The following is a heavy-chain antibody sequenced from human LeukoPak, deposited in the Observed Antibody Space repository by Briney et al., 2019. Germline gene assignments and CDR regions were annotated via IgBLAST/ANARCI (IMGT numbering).Heavy chain of an antibody. CDR3: AREGPYYYDSSGYYPGDP. CDR2: IIPIFGTA. CDR1: GYTFTGYY. D-gene: IGHD3-22*01. J-gene: IGHJ5*02. V-gene: IGHV1-69*13. Sequence: SVKVSCKASGYTFTGYYIHWVRQAPGQGLEWMGGIIPIFGTANYAQKFQGRVTITADESTSTAYMELSSLRSEDTAVYYCAREGPYYYDSSGYYPGDPWGQGTLVTVSS.